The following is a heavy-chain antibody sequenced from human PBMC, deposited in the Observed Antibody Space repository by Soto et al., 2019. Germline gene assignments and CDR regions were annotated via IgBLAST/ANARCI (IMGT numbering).Heavy chain of an antibody. J-gene: IGHJ5*02. V-gene: IGHV3-23*01. Sequence: HPGGSLRLSCAASGFTFSSYAMSWVRQAPGKGLEWVSAISGSGGSTYYADSVKGRLTISRDNSKNTLYLQMNSLRAEDTAVYYCAKPMGYSGRPNWFDPWGQGTLVTVSS. CDR3: AKPMGYSGRPNWFDP. CDR1: GFTFSSYA. CDR2: ISGSGGST. D-gene: IGHD2-15*01.